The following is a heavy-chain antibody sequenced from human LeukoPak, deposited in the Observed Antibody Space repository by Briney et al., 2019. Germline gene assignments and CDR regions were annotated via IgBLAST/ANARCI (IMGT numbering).Heavy chain of an antibody. Sequence: ASVKVSCKASGYTFTDSYMHWVRQAPGQGLEWMGRINANSGGTNYAQQFQGRVTMTRDTAISTAYMELNRLRSDDTAVYYCAREKYYYDSRGENDCWGHGTLATVSS. CDR1: GYTFTDSY. V-gene: IGHV1-2*06. J-gene: IGHJ4*01. CDR2: INANSGGT. D-gene: IGHD3-22*01. CDR3: AREKYYYDSRGENDC.